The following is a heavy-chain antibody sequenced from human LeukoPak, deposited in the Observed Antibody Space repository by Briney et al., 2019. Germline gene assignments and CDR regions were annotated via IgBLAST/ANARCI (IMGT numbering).Heavy chain of an antibody. CDR1: GGSISSGGYY. D-gene: IGHD2-2*02. J-gene: IGHJ5*02. CDR2: INHSGST. V-gene: IGHV4-30-2*01. Sequence: SSQTLSLTCTVSGGSISSGGYYWSWIRQPPGKGLEWIGEINHSGSTNYNPSLKSRVTISVDTSKNQFSLKLSSVTAADTAVYYCARGTPGLLYLNWFDPWGQGTLVTVSS. CDR3: ARGTPGLLYLNWFDP.